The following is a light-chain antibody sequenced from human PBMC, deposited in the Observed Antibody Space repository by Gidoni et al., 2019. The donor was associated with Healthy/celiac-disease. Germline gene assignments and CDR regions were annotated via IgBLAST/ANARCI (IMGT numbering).Light chain of an antibody. CDR1: QGISRA. V-gene: IGKV1-13*02. CDR3: QQSNSYPRT. CDR2: DAS. Sequence: LQLTESPSSLSASVGDRVTITCRASQGISRALTWYQQKPGKAPKLLIYDASSLESGVPSRFSGSGSGTDFTLTIISLQPEDFAAYYCQQSNSYPRTFGQGTKVEIK. J-gene: IGKJ1*01.